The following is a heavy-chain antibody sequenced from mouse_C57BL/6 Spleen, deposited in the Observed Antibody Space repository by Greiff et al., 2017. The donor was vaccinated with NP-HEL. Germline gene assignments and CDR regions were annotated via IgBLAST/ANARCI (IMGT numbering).Heavy chain of an antibody. J-gene: IGHJ2*01. Sequence: ESGPGLVKPSQSLSLTCSVTGYSITSGYYWNWIRQFPGNKLEWMGYISYDGSNNYNPSLKNRISITRDTSKNQFFLKLNSVTTEDTATYYCARVGYDFDYWGQGTTLTVSS. V-gene: IGHV3-6*01. D-gene: IGHD4-1*01. CDR2: ISYDGSN. CDR1: GYSITSGYY. CDR3: ARVGYDFDY.